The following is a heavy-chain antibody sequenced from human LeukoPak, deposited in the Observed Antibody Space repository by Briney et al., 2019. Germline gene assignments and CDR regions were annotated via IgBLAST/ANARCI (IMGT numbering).Heavy chain of an antibody. Sequence: GGSLRLSCAASGFTFTKYAMHWVRQAPGKGLEWVAVISKDGSNEDCVDSVKGRFTISRDNSKNTLFLQMNTLRAEDTAVYYCASYAEYGGSWPLDYWGQGTLVTVSS. CDR2: ISKDGSNE. CDR3: ASYAEYGGSWPLDY. V-gene: IGHV3-30*03. D-gene: IGHD2-15*01. J-gene: IGHJ4*02. CDR1: GFTFTKYA.